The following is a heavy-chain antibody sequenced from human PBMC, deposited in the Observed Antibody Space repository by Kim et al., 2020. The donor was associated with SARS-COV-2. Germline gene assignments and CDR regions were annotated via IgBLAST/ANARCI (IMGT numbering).Heavy chain of an antibody. D-gene: IGHD3-10*01. Sequence: ASVKVSCKVSGYTLTELSMHWVRQAPGKGLEWMGGFDPEDGETIYAQKFQGRVTMTEDTSTDTAYMELSSLRSEDTAVYYCATDWLGVDSNAAFDIWGQGTMVTVSS. CDR1: GYTLTELS. V-gene: IGHV1-24*01. CDR3: ATDWLGVDSNAAFDI. J-gene: IGHJ3*02. CDR2: FDPEDGET.